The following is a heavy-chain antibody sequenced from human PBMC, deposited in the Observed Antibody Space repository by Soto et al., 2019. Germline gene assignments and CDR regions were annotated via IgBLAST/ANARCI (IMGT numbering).Heavy chain of an antibody. V-gene: IGHV5-10-1*01. CDR1: GYSFAGYW. J-gene: IGHJ4*02. CDR3: ARLPLGWTAAPDY. Sequence: GESLKISCKGSGYSFAGYWITWVRQKPGKGLEWMGRIDPSDSQTYYSPSFRGHVTISVTKSITTVFLQWSSLRASDTAMYYCARLPLGWTAAPDYWGQGTLVTASS. CDR2: IDPSDSQT. D-gene: IGHD2-2*01.